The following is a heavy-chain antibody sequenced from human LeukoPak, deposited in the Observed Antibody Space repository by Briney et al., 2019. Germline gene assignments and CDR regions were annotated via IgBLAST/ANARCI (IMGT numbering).Heavy chain of an antibody. CDR1: GGSISSGGYY. Sequence: PSQTLSLTCTVSGGSISSGGYYWSWIRQHPGTGLEWIGYIYYSGSTYYNPSLKSRVTISVDTSKNQFSLKLSSVTAADTAVYYCAREGQYYYDSSGYVFDPWGQGTLVTVSS. J-gene: IGHJ5*02. D-gene: IGHD3-22*01. CDR3: AREGQYYYDSSGYVFDP. V-gene: IGHV4-31*03. CDR2: IYYSGST.